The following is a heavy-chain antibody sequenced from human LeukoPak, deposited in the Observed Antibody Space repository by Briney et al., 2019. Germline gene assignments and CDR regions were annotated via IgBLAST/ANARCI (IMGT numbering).Heavy chain of an antibody. D-gene: IGHD2-15*01. CDR3: AREENRVVVAATPLPLGY. Sequence: SETLSLTCTVSGGSIGSSSYYWGWIRQPPGKGLEWTGSIYYSGSTYYNPSLKSRVTISVDTSKNQFSLKLSSVTAADTAVYYCAREENRVVVAATPLPLGYWGQGTLVTVSS. CDR1: GGSIGSSSYY. CDR2: IYYSGST. J-gene: IGHJ4*02. V-gene: IGHV4-39*07.